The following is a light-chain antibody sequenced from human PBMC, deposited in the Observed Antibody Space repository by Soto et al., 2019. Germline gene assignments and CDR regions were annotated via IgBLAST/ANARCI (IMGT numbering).Light chain of an antibody. Sequence: EIVMTQSPATLSVSPGERVTLSCRASQSVSSNLAWYQQKPGQAPRLLIYDAYNRATGIPPRFSGSGSGTDCTLPISSLEPEDSSVYYCQQRRMWPITFGQGTRLEI. CDR3: QQRRMWPIT. CDR1: QSVSSN. CDR2: DAY. J-gene: IGKJ5*01. V-gene: IGKV3-11*01.